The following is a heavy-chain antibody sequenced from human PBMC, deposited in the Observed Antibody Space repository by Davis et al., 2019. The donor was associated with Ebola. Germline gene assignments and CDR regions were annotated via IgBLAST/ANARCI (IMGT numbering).Heavy chain of an antibody. J-gene: IGHJ4*02. V-gene: IGHV1-18*04. D-gene: IGHD2-2*01. CDR2: ISGYNGNT. Sequence: ASVKVSCKASGYTFTGYYIHWVRQAPGRGLEWMGWISGYNGNTDYAQTVQGRVSMTTDTSTRPAYMDLRSLRSDDTAVYYCERDGTYYIGNGVSTSCFGVDYWGRGTLVTVSS. CDR3: ERDGTYYIGNGVSTSCFGVDY. CDR1: GYTFTGYY.